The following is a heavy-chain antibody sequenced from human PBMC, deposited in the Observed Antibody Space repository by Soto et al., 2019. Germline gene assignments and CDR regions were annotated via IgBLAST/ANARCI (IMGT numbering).Heavy chain of an antibody. CDR3: ARVTMVRGVIIAPGGWFDP. Sequence: QVQLQQWGAGLLKPSETLSLTCAVYGGSFSGYYWSWIRQPPGKGLEWIGEINHSGSTNYNPSLKSRVTISVDTSKNQFSLKLSSVTAADTAVYYCARVTMVRGVIIAPGGWFDPWGQGTLVTVSS. V-gene: IGHV4-34*01. CDR2: INHSGST. D-gene: IGHD3-10*01. J-gene: IGHJ5*02. CDR1: GGSFSGYY.